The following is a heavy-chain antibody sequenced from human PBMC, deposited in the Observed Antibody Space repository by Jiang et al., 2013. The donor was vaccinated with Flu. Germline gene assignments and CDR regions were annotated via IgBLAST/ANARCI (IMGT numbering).Heavy chain of an antibody. CDR1: GFNFSDYW. CDR3: ARDFRDGYMDY. V-gene: IGHV3-7*01. Sequence: QLVESGGGLVQPGGSLRLSCTASGFNFSDYWMTWVRQAPGKGLEWVANIKQDGSEQYYVDSLKGRFTISRDSAKNSLYLQMNSLRAEDTAVYYCARDFRDGYMDYWGQGTLVTVSS. D-gene: IGHD5-24*01. J-gene: IGHJ4*02. CDR2: IKQDGSEQ.